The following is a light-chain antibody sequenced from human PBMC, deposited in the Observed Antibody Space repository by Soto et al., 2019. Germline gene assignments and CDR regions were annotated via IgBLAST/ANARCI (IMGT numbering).Light chain of an antibody. CDR1: SSNIGSNY. V-gene: IGLV1-47*02. CDR3: AAWDDSMSGVV. Sequence: QSVLTQAPAASGTPGQRVTISCSGSSSNIGSNYVYWYQQLPGTAPKRLIYSNNQRPSGVPDRFSGSKSGTSASLAISGLRSEDEDDYSCAAWDDSMSGVVFGGGTKVTVL. CDR2: SNN. J-gene: IGLJ2*01.